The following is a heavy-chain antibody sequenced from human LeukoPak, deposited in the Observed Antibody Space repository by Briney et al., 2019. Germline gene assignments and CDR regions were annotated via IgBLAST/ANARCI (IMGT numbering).Heavy chain of an antibody. CDR3: ARKAGYYYGSGDY. CDR2: IGGSGGTT. D-gene: IGHD3-10*01. J-gene: IGHJ4*02. V-gene: IGHV3-23*02. CDR1: GFTFSSYG. Sequence: GGSLRLACAASGFTFSSYGMSWVRQAPGKGREWVATIGGSGGTTYYGDSGKGLLTMWRDNRKKTMWMQMDSLRAEDTAVYYCARKAGYYYGSGDYWGQGTLVTVSS.